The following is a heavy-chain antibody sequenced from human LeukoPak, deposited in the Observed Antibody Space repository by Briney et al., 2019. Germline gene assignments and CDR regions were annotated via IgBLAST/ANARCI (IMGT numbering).Heavy chain of an antibody. CDR3: AKDAEVRLLYRPYFDY. CDR1: GFTFDDYA. D-gene: IGHD2/OR15-2a*01. V-gene: IGHV3-9*01. Sequence: PGRSLGLSCAASGFTFDDYAMHWVRQAPGKGLEWVSGISWNSGSIGYADSVKGRFTISRDNSKNSLYLQMNSLRTEDTALYYCAKDAEVRLLYRPYFDYWGQGTLVTVSS. CDR2: ISWNSGSI. J-gene: IGHJ4*02.